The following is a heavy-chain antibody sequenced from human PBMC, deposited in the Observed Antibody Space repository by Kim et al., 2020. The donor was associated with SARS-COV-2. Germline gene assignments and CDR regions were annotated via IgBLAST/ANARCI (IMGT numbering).Heavy chain of an antibody. CDR3: AKLVVVAAQDACDI. J-gene: IGHJ3*02. D-gene: IGHD2-15*01. Sequence: ADSAKGRFTISRDNSKNTLYLQMNSLRAEDTAVYYCAKLVVVAAQDACDIWGQGTMVTVSS. V-gene: IGHV3-23*01.